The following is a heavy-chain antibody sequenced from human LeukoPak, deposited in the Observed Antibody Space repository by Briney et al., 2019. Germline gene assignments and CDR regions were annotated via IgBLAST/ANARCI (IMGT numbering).Heavy chain of an antibody. CDR1: GYTFTSYG. CDR3: ARRLINLGVLWFKAAAWSDDAFDI. Sequence: GASVKVSCKASGYTFTSYGISWVRQAPGQGLEWMGWISAYNGNTNYAQKLQGRVTMTTDTSTSTAYMELRSLRSDDTAVYYCARRLINLGVLWFKAAAWSDDAFDIWGQGTMVTVSS. CDR2: ISAYNGNT. J-gene: IGHJ3*02. V-gene: IGHV1-18*01. D-gene: IGHD6-13*01.